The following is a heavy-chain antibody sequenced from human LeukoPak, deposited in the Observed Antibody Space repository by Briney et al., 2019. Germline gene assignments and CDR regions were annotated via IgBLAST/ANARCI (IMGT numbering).Heavy chain of an antibody. D-gene: IGHD6-19*01. CDR1: GYTFISYG. CDR3: ARAGSGWSSYDY. V-gene: IGHV1-18*01. CDR2: TSAYNGNT. J-gene: IGHJ4*02. Sequence: ASVKVSCKASGYTFISYGISWVRQAPGQGLEWMGWTSAYNGNTNYAQKLQGRVTMTTDTSTSTAYMELRSLRSDDTAVYYCARAGSGWSSYDYWGQGTLVTVSS.